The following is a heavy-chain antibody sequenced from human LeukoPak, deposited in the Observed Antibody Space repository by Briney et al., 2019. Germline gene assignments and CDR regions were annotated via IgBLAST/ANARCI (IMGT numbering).Heavy chain of an antibody. J-gene: IGHJ4*02. Sequence: GASVKVSCKASGYTFTSYYMHWVRQAPGQGLEWMGIINPSGGSTSYAQKFQGRVTMTRDMSTSTVYMELSSLRSEDTAVYYCARDHTGVGGDDYDFWSGYRYWGQGTLVTVSS. CDR2: INPSGGST. V-gene: IGHV1-46*01. D-gene: IGHD3-3*01. CDR1: GYTFTSYY. CDR3: ARDHTGVGGDDYDFWSGYRY.